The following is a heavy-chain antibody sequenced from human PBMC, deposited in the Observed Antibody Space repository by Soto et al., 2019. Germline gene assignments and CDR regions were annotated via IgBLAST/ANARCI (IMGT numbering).Heavy chain of an antibody. V-gene: IGHV3-9*01. Sequence: EVQLVESGGDLVQPGRSLRLSCAASGFTFDDYAMHWVRQAPGKGLEWVSSISWNSDSIGYADSVRGRFTISRDNAKNSLYLQMNSLRGEYTALYYCTKDMDDTSGWYGMDSWGQGTLVTVSS. D-gene: IGHD6-19*01. CDR1: GFTFDDYA. CDR3: TKDMDDTSGWYGMDS. CDR2: ISWNSDSI. J-gene: IGHJ4*02.